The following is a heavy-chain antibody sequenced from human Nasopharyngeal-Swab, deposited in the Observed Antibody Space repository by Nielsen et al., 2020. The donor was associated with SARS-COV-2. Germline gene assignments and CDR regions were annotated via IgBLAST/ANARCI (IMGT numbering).Heavy chain of an antibody. CDR2: IRGGVDTT. J-gene: IGHJ4*02. V-gene: IGHV3-23*01. D-gene: IGHD1-1*01. CDR3: AKNFNNCNFDR. Sequence: GGSLRLSCVASGFTSSSTGMNWVRQAPGKGLEWVSSIRGGVDTTEYADSVKGRFTISRDTSKNTLYLQMNSLRAEDTAVYYCAKNFNNCNFDRWGQGTLVSVSS. CDR1: GFTSSSTG.